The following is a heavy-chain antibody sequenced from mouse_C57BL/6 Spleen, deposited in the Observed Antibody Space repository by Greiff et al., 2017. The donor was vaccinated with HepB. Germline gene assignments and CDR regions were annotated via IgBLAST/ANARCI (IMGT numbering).Heavy chain of an antibody. V-gene: IGHV3-6*01. CDR1: GYSITSGYY. Sequence: EVKLVESGPGLVKPSQSLSLTCSVTGYSITSGYYWNWIRQFPGNKLEWMGYISYDGSNNYNPSLKNRISITRDTSKNQFFLKLNSVTTEDTATYYCAREGGLHFDDWGQGTTLTVSS. J-gene: IGHJ2*01. CDR3: AREGGLHFDD. CDR2: ISYDGSN. D-gene: IGHD3-3*01.